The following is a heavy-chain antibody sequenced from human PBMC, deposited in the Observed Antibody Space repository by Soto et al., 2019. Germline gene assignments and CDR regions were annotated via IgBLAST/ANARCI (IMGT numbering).Heavy chain of an antibody. CDR1: GFTFSSYG. CDR2: ISYDGSNK. CDR3: AKLFSGYYDSSGYQDY. V-gene: IGHV3-30*18. Sequence: PGGSLRLSCAASGFTFSSYGMHWVRQAPGKGLEWVAVISYDGSNKYYADSVKGRFTISRDNSKNTLYLQMNSLRAEDTAVYYCAKLFSGYYDSSGYQDYWGQGT. J-gene: IGHJ4*02. D-gene: IGHD3-22*01.